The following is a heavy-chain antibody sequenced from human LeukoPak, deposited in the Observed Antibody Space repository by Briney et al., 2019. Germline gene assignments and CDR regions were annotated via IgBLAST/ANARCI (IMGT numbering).Heavy chain of an antibody. J-gene: IGHJ4*02. V-gene: IGHV4-39*07. Sequence: SETLSLTCTVSGGSISSNNYYWGWIRLPPGKGLEWIGSIYYSGITHYNPSLKSRLTMSIDTSRRQISLKLNSVTAADTAIYFCADGTIFGMVSQFYFDYWGQGSLVTVSS. D-gene: IGHD3-3*01. CDR1: GGSISSNNYY. CDR2: IYYSGIT. CDR3: ADGTIFGMVSQFYFDY.